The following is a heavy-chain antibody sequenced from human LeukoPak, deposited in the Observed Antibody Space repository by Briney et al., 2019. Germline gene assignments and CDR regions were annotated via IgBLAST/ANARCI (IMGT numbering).Heavy chain of an antibody. J-gene: IGHJ4*02. Sequence: PGGSLRLTCAASGFTFSSYGMHWVRQAPGKGLEWVAFIRHDGSNKYYADSVKGRFTISRDNSKNTLYLQMNSLRVEDTAVYYCAKAGMTRFDYWGQGIMVTVSS. CDR2: IRHDGSNK. D-gene: IGHD1-20*01. CDR3: AKAGMTRFDY. CDR1: GFTFSSYG. V-gene: IGHV3-30*02.